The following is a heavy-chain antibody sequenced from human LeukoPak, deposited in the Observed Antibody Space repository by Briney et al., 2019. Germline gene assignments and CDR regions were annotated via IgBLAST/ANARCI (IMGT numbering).Heavy chain of an antibody. Sequence: PETLSLTCAVYGGSFSGYYWSWIRQPPGKGLEWIGEINHSGSTNYNPSLKSRVTISVDTSKNQFSLKLSSVTAADTAVYYCARNPPYYDFWSGYPYFDPWGQGTLVTVSS. CDR1: GGSFSGYY. V-gene: IGHV4-34*01. J-gene: IGHJ5*02. CDR3: ARNPPYYDFWSGYPYFDP. CDR2: INHSGST. D-gene: IGHD3-3*01.